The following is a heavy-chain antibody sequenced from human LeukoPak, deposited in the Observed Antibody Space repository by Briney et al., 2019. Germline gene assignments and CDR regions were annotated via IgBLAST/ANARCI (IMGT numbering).Heavy chain of an antibody. J-gene: IGHJ5*02. CDR3: ARVMFWTGTNWFDP. D-gene: IGHD3-10*02. CDR2: IDAGSGNT. Sequence: GASVKVSCKASGYTFTSYAMHWVRQAPGQRLEWMGWIDAGSGNTKYSQKFQGRVTITRDTSASTAYMELSSLRSEDTAVYYCARVMFWTGTNWFDPWGQGTLVTVSS. CDR1: GYTFTSYA. V-gene: IGHV1-3*01.